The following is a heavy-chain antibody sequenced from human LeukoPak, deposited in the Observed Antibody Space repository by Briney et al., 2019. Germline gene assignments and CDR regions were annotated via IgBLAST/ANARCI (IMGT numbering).Heavy chain of an antibody. J-gene: IGHJ4*02. Sequence: GGSLRLSCAASGLTFSGSGIHWVRQASGKGLEWLGRIGRQGDSDATRYAASLKGKFTISRVDSRNTAYLQMNILKTEDTAVYYCAGDYNFLTGLNYWGQGTLVTVSS. D-gene: IGHD3-9*01. CDR3: AGDYNFLTGLNY. CDR1: GLTFSGSG. V-gene: IGHV3-73*01. CDR2: IGRQGDSDAT.